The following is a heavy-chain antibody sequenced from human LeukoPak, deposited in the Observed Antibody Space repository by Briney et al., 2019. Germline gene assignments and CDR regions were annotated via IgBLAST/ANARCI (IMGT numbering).Heavy chain of an antibody. J-gene: IGHJ4*02. V-gene: IGHV4-39*01. CDR3: ARHRAYDFWSALKGDYFDY. D-gene: IGHD3-3*01. CDR1: GGSISSSSYY. Sequence: NSSETLSLTCTVSGGSISSSSYYWGWIRQPPGKGLEWIGSIYYSGSTYYNPSLKSRVAISVDTSKNQFSLKLSSVTAADTAVYYCARHRAYDFWSALKGDYFDYWGQGTLVTVSS. CDR2: IYYSGST.